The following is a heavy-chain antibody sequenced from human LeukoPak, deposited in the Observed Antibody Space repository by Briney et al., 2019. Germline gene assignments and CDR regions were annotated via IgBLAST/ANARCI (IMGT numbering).Heavy chain of an antibody. CDR1: GFTFSSYA. D-gene: IGHD2-2*01. V-gene: IGHV3-64D*06. CDR3: VKDFIPHCSSTSCYPDFDY. J-gene: IGHJ4*02. CDR2: ISSNGGST. Sequence: PGGSLRLSCSASGFTFSSYAMHWVRQAPGKGLEYVSAISSNGGSTYYADSVKGRFTISRDSSKNTLYLQMSSLRAEDTAVYYCVKDFIPHCSSTSCYPDFDYRGQGTLVTVSS.